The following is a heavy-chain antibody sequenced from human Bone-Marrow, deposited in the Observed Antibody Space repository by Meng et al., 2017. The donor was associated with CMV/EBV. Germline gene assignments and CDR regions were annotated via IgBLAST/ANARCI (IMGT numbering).Heavy chain of an antibody. D-gene: IGHD1-26*01. CDR1: GFTFSSYE. CDR2: IRYDGSNK. V-gene: IGHV3-30*02. CDR3: AKDYRFDV. Sequence: GESLKISCAASGFTFSSYEMNWVRQAPGKGLEWVAFIRYDGSNKYYADSVKGRFTISRDNSKNTLYLQMNSLRAEDTAVYYCAKDYRFDVWGQGTLVTVSS. J-gene: IGHJ4*02.